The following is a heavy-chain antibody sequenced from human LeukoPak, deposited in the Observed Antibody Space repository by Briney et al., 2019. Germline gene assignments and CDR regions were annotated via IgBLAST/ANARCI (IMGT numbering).Heavy chain of an antibody. J-gene: IGHJ4*02. CDR2: IKSDGSVT. D-gene: IGHD1-14*01. Sequence: GGSLRLSCAASGFTFSSYWMHWVRQAPGEGLVWVSRIKSDGSVTWYADSVKGRFTISRDNAKNMLYLQMNSLRDEDTAVYFCARDHDAVGTTIDYGGQGTLVTVSS. CDR3: ARDHDAVGTTIDY. V-gene: IGHV3-74*01. CDR1: GFTFSSYW.